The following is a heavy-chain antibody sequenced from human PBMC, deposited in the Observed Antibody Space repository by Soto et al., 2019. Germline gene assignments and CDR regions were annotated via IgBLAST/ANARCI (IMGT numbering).Heavy chain of an antibody. J-gene: IGHJ4*02. CDR1: GFTFSSYS. V-gene: IGHV3-48*01. CDR2: ISSSSSTI. CDR3: ARDGSPVVTTKYYLDY. Sequence: PGGSLRLSCAASGFTFSSYSMNWVRQAPGKGLEWVSYISSSSSTIYYADSVKGRFTISRDNAKNSLYLQMNSLRAEDTAIYYCARDGSPVVTTKYYLDYWGQGTLVTVSS. D-gene: IGHD2-21*02.